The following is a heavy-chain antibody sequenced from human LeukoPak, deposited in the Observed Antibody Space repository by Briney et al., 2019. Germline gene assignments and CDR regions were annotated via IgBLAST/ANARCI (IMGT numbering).Heavy chain of an antibody. J-gene: IGHJ4*02. V-gene: IGHV3-43*01. CDR3: AKAAESGGYFHFDY. D-gene: IGHD2-15*01. CDR1: GFTFDRFT. CDR2: INRRGHT. Sequence: PGGSLRLSCAASGFTFDRFTIHWVRQTPGKGLEWVSLINRRGHTFYADTVKGRFTISRENSRNTLYLQMNSLRAEDTAAYYCAKAAESGGYFHFDYWGQGTLVTVSS.